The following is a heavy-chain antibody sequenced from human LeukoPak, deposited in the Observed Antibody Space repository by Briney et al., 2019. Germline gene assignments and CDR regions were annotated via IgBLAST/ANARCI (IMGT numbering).Heavy chain of an antibody. J-gene: IGHJ3*02. CDR1: GYTFTGYS. Sequence: ASVKVSCKASGYTFTGYSMHWVRQAPGQGLEWMGWINPNSGGTNYAQKFQGRVTMTRDTSISTACMELSRLRSDDTAVYYCASMRAYGGAFDIWGQGTVVTVSS. CDR3: ASMRAYGGAFDI. V-gene: IGHV1-2*02. D-gene: IGHD4/OR15-4a*01. CDR2: INPNSGGT.